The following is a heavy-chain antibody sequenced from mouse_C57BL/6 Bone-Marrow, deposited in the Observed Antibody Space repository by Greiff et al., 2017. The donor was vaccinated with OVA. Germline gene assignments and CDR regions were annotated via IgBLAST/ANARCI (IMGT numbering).Heavy chain of an antibody. CDR1: GFNIKDYY. V-gene: IGHV14-2*01. D-gene: IGHD2-3*01. J-gene: IGHJ4*01. Sequence: VQLQQPGAELVKPGASVKLSCTASGFNIKDYYMHWVKQRPEQGLEWIGRIDPEDGETKYAPKFQGKATRTADTSSNTAYLQLSSLTSEDTAVYYCARGWLLPDYYAMDYWGQGTSVTVSS. CDR2: IDPEDGET. CDR3: ARGWLLPDYYAMDY.